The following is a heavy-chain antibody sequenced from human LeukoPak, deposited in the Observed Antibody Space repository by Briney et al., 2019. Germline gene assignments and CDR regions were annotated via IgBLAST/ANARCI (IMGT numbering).Heavy chain of an antibody. D-gene: IGHD3-10*01. CDR2: INHSGST. V-gene: IGHV4-34*01. CDR3: ARHRYYYGSGSYYRLYYFDY. CDR1: GGSFSGYY. Sequence: SETLSLTCAVYGGSFSGYYWSWIRQPPGKGLEWIGEINHSGSTNYNLSLKSRVTISVDTSKNQFSLKLSSVTAADTAVYYCARHRYYYGSGSYYRLYYFDYWGQGTLVTVSS. J-gene: IGHJ4*02.